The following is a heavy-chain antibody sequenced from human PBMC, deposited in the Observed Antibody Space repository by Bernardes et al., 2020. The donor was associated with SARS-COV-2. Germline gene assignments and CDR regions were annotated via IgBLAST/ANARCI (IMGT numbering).Heavy chain of an antibody. D-gene: IGHD3-22*01. J-gene: IGHJ4*02. CDR3: ARGASSGYRIDY. CDR1: GFTFRSSW. Sequence: AGALFLSCAASGFTFRSSWMHWVRQIPGRGLVWLSRISTDGRTTNYADSVEGRFTISRDNAKNTLWLQMNSLGADDTAVYYCARGASSGYRIDYWGPGTLVTVSS. CDR2: ISTDGRTT. V-gene: IGHV3-74*01.